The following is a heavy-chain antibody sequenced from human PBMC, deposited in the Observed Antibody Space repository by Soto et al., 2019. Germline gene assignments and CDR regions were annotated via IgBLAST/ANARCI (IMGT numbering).Heavy chain of an antibody. Sequence: GGSLRLSCAASGFTFSSYGMHWVRQAPGKGLEWVAVISYDGSNKYYADSVKGRFTISRDNSKNTLYLQMNSLRAEDTAVYYRAKGIDSSSGDYWGQGTLVTVSS. CDR2: ISYDGSNK. J-gene: IGHJ4*02. V-gene: IGHV3-30*18. CDR3: AKGIDSSSGDY. CDR1: GFTFSSYG. D-gene: IGHD6-13*01.